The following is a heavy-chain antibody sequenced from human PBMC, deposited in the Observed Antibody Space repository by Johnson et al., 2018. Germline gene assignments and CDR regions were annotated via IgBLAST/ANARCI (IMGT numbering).Heavy chain of an antibody. CDR3: ARGGGAPVTTFPYYDYMDV. Sequence: QVQLQESGPGLAKPSETLSLTCTVSGGSISSYYWSCLRQPPGKGLEWIGYIYYSGSPNYNPSLKSRVTISVDTSKNHFSLKLSSGTAADTSVYYCARGGGAPVTTFPYYDYMDVWGKGTTVTVSS. CDR1: GGSISSYY. CDR2: IYYSGSP. D-gene: IGHD4-11*01. J-gene: IGHJ6*03. V-gene: IGHV4-59*01.